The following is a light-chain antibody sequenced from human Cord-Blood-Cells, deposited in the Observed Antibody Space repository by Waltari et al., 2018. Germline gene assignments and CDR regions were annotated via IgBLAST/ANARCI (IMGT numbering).Light chain of an antibody. J-gene: IGKJ5*01. Sequence: DIQMTQSPSSVSASVGDRVTITCRASQGISSWLAWYQQKPGKAPKLMTYASSSLQSGVPSRLSGSGSGTDYTLTNSSLQPEDFATYYCEQANSFPITFGQATRLEIK. CDR1: QGISSW. CDR2: ASS. V-gene: IGKV1-12*01. CDR3: EQANSFPIT.